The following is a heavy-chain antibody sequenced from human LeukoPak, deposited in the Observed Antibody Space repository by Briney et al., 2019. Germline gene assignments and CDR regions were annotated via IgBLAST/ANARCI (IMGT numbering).Heavy chain of an antibody. Sequence: SETLSLTCAISGGSVSSNSATWIWIRQSPSRGLEWLGRTYYRSKWYNDYAVSVKSRTTINPDTSKNQFSLQLNSVTPEDTAVYYCARAAIDTSGYYSFDYWGQGTLVTVSS. D-gene: IGHD3-22*01. J-gene: IGHJ4*02. CDR1: GGSVSSNSAT. CDR3: ARAAIDTSGYYSFDY. CDR2: TYYRSKWYN. V-gene: IGHV6-1*01.